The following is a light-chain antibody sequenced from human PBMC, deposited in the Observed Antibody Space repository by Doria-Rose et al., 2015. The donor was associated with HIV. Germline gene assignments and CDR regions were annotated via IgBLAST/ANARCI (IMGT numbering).Light chain of an antibody. J-gene: IGKJ5*01. Sequence: TQSPGTLSLSPGERATLSCRASQRVKSSSLAWYQQKPGQAPRLLIYAASTRATGITDRFSGSWSGTDFTLTISRLEPEDVAVYYCQQYGTSRGTFGQGTRLEIK. CDR2: AAS. CDR3: QQYGTSRGT. V-gene: IGKV3-20*01. CDR1: QRVKSSS.